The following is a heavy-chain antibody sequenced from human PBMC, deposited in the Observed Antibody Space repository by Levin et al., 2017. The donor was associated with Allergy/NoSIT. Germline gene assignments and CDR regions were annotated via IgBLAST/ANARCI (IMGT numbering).Heavy chain of an antibody. CDR3: TRDPGRGYGMDV. J-gene: IGHJ6*02. CDR1: WDRVSSTTAA. V-gene: IGHV6-1*01. Sequence: SPTLSLPCAISWDRVSSTTAAWNWIRQSPSRGLEWLGRTYFRSKWINEYAESVKSRISVNPDTSKNQFSLHLNSVTPDDTAVYYCTRDPGRGYGMDVWGQGTTVTVSS. CDR2: TYFRSKWIN.